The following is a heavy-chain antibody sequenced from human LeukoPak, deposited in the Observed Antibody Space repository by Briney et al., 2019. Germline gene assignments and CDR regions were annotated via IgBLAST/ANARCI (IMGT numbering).Heavy chain of an antibody. CDR3: AREGKLQSGFDY. V-gene: IGHV4-59*01. CDR2: IYYSGST. J-gene: IGHJ4*02. D-gene: IGHD4-11*01. Sequence: SETLSLTCTVSGGSISSYYWSWIRQPPGKGLEWIGYIYYSGSTNYNPSLKSRVTISVDTSKNQFSLKLSSVTAADTAVYYCAREGKLQSGFDYWGQGTLVIVSS. CDR1: GGSISSYY.